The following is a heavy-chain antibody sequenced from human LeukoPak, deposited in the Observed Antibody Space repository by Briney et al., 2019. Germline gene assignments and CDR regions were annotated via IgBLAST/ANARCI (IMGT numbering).Heavy chain of an antibody. V-gene: IGHV4-4*09. CDR3: ARPQNGYCSSTSCYAFDI. J-gene: IGHJ3*02. D-gene: IGHD2-2*01. Sequence: SETLSLTCTVSGGSISSYYWSWIRQPPGKGLEWIGYIYTSGSTNYNPSLKSRVTISVDTSKNQLSLKLSSVTAADTAVYYCARPQNGYCSSTSCYAFDIWGQGTMVTVSS. CDR1: GGSISSYY. CDR2: IYTSGST.